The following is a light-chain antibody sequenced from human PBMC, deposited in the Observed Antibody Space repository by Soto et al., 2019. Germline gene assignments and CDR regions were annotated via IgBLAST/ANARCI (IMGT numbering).Light chain of an antibody. J-gene: IGLJ2*01. CDR1: SGHVTYA. Sequence: QPVLTQSPSASASLGASVKLTGTLSSGHVTYAIAWHQQRPEKGPRYLMKLNSDGSHSKGDGIPDRFSGSSSGAERYLTISSLQSEDEADYYCQTWVTGIQVFGGGTKLTVL. V-gene: IGLV4-69*01. CDR3: QTWVTGIQV. CDR2: LNSDGSH.